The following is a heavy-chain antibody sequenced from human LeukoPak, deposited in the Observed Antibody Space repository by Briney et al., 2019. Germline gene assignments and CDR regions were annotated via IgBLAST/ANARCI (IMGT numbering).Heavy chain of an antibody. J-gene: IGHJ6*02. CDR2: IYYTGTT. CDR3: ARYADYDYVWGTPKSGYYYGMDV. CDR1: NGSISSFY. D-gene: IGHD3-16*01. Sequence: SETLSLTCTVSNGSISSFYWTWIRQPPGKGLEWIGYIYYTGTTDYNPSLKSRVTISVDTSKNQFSLKLSSVTAADTAVYYCARYADYDYVWGTPKSGYYYGMDVWGQGTTVTVSS. V-gene: IGHV4-59*08.